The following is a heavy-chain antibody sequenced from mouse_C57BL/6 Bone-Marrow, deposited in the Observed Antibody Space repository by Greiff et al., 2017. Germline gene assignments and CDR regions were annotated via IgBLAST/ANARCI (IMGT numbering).Heavy chain of an antibody. J-gene: IGHJ4*01. CDR2: ISNGGGST. D-gene: IGHD1-1*01. Sequence: EVKLMESGGGLVQPGGSLKLSCAASGFTFSDYYMYWVRQTPEKRLEWVAYISNGGGSTYYPDTVKGRFTISRDNAKNTLDLQMSRLKSEDTAMYYCARRIYYYPYYAMDYWGQGTSVTVSS. CDR1: GFTFSDYY. CDR3: ARRIYYYPYYAMDY. V-gene: IGHV5-12*01.